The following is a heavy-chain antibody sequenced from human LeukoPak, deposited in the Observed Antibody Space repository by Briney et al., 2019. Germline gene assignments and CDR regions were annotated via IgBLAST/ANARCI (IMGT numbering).Heavy chain of an antibody. D-gene: IGHD6-13*01. Sequence: SVKVSCKASGGTFSSYAISWVRQAPGQGLEWMGGIIPIFGTANYAQKFQGRVTVTADESTSTAYMELSSLRSEDTAVYYCASAGAAAVPFDYWGQGTLVTVSS. J-gene: IGHJ4*02. CDR1: GGTFSSYA. V-gene: IGHV1-69*13. CDR2: IIPIFGTA. CDR3: ASAGAAAVPFDY.